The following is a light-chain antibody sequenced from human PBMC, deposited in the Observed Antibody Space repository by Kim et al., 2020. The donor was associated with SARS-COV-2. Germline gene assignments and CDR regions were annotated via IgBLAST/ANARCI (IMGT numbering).Light chain of an antibody. Sequence: DIVMTQSPDSLAVSLGERATINCKSSQNVLDNSNNKNYLAWYQQKPGQPPNLLIYWASTRESGVPDRFSGSGSGTDFTLTISSLQAEDVAVYYCQQYYTTPYTFGQGTKLEI. CDR3: QQYYTTPYT. V-gene: IGKV4-1*01. CDR2: WAS. J-gene: IGKJ2*01. CDR1: QNVLDNSNNKNY.